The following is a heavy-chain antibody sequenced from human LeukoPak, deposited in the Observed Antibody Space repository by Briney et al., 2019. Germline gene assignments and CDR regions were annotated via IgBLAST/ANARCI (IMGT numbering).Heavy chain of an antibody. V-gene: IGHV3-21*01. CDR2: ISSSSSYI. CDR3: ASRKAAANDAFDI. Sequence: GESLRLSCAASGFTFSSFSMNWVRQAPGKGLEWVSSISSSSSYIFYADSVKGRFTISRDNAKNSLYLQMNSLRAEDTAVYYCASRKAAANDAFDIWGQGTMVTVSS. D-gene: IGHD6-13*01. J-gene: IGHJ3*02. CDR1: GFTFSSFS.